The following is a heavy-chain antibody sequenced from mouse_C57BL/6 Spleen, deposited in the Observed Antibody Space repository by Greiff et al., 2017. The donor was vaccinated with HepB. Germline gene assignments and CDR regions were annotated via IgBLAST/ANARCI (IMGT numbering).Heavy chain of an antibody. V-gene: IGHV1-50*01. CDR3: ARRLRAMDY. CDR1: GYTFTSYW. D-gene: IGHD3-2*02. J-gene: IGHJ4*01. CDR2: IDPSDSYT. Sequence: QVQLQQPGAELVKPGASVKLSCKASGYTFTSYWMPWVKQRPGQGLEWIGEIDPSDSYTNYNQKFKGKATLTGDTSSSTADMQLSSLTSEDSAVYYCARRLRAMDYWGQGTSVTVSS.